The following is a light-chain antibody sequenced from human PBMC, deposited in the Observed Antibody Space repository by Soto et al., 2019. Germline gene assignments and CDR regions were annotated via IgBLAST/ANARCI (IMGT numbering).Light chain of an antibody. CDR2: QDS. CDR1: KLGYKY. Sequence: SYELTQPPSVSVSPGQTASITCSGDKLGYKYACWYQQKPGQSPLLVIYQDSKRPSGIPERFSGSNSGNTATLTIRGTQAMDEADYYCQAWDSSTVVFGGGTKLTVL. V-gene: IGLV3-1*01. J-gene: IGLJ2*01. CDR3: QAWDSSTVV.